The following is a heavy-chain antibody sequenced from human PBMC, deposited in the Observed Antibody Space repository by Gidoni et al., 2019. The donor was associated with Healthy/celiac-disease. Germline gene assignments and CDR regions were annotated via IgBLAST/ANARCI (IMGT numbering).Heavy chain of an antibody. CDR1: GFTFSRDA. D-gene: IGHD3-22*01. V-gene: IGHV3-23*01. Sequence: EVQLLESGGGLVQPGGSLRLSCAASGFTFSRDAMSWVRQAPGKGLEWVSAISGSGGSTYYAASVKGRFTISRDNSKNTLYLQMNSLRAEDTAVYYCASLGYYYDSSGYPMPFDYWGQGTLVTVSS. CDR3: ASLGYYYDSSGYPMPFDY. J-gene: IGHJ4*02. CDR2: ISGSGGST.